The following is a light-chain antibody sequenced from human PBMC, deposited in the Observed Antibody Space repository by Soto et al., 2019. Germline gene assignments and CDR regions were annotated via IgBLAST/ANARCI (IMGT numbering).Light chain of an antibody. CDR3: MQALQTPRT. CDR1: QSLLHSNGYNY. V-gene: IGKV2-28*01. J-gene: IGKJ1*01. CDR2: LGS. Sequence: DIVMTQSPLSLPVTPGEPASISCRSSQSLLHSNGYNYLDWYLKKPGRSQQLLIYLGSNRASGVPDRFSGSGSGTDFTLKISRVVAEDVGVYYCMQALQTPRTVGQGTKVDIK.